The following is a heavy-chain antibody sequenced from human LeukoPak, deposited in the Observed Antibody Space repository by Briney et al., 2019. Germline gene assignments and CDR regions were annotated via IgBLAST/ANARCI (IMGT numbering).Heavy chain of an antibody. D-gene: IGHD6-13*01. CDR1: GYTFTSYY. CDR2: INPSGGST. CDR3: ARDWGMAAAGYYYSMDV. V-gene: IGHV1-46*01. J-gene: IGHJ6*03. Sequence: ASVKVSCKASGYTFTSYYMHWVRQAPGQGLEWMGIINPSGGSTSYAQKFQGRVTMTRDTSTSTVYMELSSLSSEDTAVYYCARDWGMAAAGYYYSMDVWGKGTPVTVSS.